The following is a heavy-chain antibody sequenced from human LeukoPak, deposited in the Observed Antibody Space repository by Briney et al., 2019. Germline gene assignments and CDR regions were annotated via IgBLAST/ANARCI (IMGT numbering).Heavy chain of an antibody. CDR2: ISSSSSYI. V-gene: IGHV3-21*01. CDR3: ARDTYSSSSFDY. D-gene: IGHD6-6*01. Sequence: GGSLRLSCAASGFTFSSYSMNWVRQAPGKGLEWFSSISSSSSYIYYADSVKGRFTISRDNAKNSLYLQMNSLRAEDTAVYYCARDTYSSSSFDYWGQGTLVTVSS. CDR1: GFTFSSYS. J-gene: IGHJ4*02.